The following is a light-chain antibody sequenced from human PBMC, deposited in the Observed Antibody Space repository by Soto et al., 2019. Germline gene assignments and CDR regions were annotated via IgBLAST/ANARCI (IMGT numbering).Light chain of an antibody. CDR1: QGISSY. V-gene: IGKV1-8*01. J-gene: IGKJ5*01. CDR2: AAS. CDR3: QQYYSYQVT. Sequence: AIRMTQSPSSLSASPGDRVTITCRASQGISSYLAWYQQKPGKAPKLLIYAASTLQSGVPSRFSGSGSGTDFTLTISCLQSEDFATYYCQQYYSYQVTFGQGTRLEIK.